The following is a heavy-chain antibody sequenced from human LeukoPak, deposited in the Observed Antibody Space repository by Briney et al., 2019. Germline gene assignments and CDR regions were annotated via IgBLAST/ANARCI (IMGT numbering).Heavy chain of an antibody. CDR1: GFTFSTYN. V-gene: IGHV3-48*01. CDR3: ASFSIRTGAYYLDV. Sequence: GGSLRLSCVASGFTFSTYNMNWVRQAPGKGLEWVSHISPRGTTRYYADSVKGRFTISRDKAKNSLYLKMSSLRVEDSAVYYCASFSIRTGAYYLDVWGKGTTVAVSS. D-gene: IGHD2/OR15-2a*01. J-gene: IGHJ6*03. CDR2: ISPRGTTR.